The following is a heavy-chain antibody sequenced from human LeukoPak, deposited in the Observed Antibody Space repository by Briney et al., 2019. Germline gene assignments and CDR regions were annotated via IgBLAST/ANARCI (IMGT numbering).Heavy chain of an antibody. Sequence: TSETLSLTCAVYGGSFSGYYWSWIRQPPGKGLEWIGEINHSGSTNYNPSLKSRVTISVDTSKNQFSLKLSSVTAADTAVYYCARLVAAAEIDYWGQGTLVTVSS. CDR1: GGSFSGYY. D-gene: IGHD6-13*01. CDR3: ARLVAAAEIDY. J-gene: IGHJ4*02. V-gene: IGHV4-34*01. CDR2: INHSGST.